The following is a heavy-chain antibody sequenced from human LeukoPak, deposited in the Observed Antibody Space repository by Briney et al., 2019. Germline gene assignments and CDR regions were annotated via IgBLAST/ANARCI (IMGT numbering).Heavy chain of an antibody. CDR1: GFTFSSYA. V-gene: IGHV3-23*01. J-gene: IGHJ4*02. CDR3: AKDRGKTYYYDSSGPFDY. Sequence: PGGSLRLSCAASGFTFSSYAMSWVRQAPGKGLEWVSAISGSGGSTYYADSVKGRFTISRDNSKNTLYLQMNSLRAEDTAVYYCAKDRGKTYYYDSSGPFDYWGQGTLVTVSS. D-gene: IGHD3-22*01. CDR2: ISGSGGST.